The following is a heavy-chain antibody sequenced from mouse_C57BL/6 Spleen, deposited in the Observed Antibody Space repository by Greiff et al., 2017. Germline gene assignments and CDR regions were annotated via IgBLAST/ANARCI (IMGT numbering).Heavy chain of an antibody. J-gene: IGHJ4*01. Sequence: VKLVESGAELARPGASVKLSCKASGYTFTSYGISWVKQRTGQGLEWIGEIYPRSGNTYYNEKFKGKATLTADKSSSTAYMELRSLTSEDSAVYFCARLITTNYYAMDYWGQGTSVTVSS. CDR3: ARLITTNYYAMDY. V-gene: IGHV1-81*01. CDR2: IYPRSGNT. D-gene: IGHD2-4*01. CDR1: GYTFTSYG.